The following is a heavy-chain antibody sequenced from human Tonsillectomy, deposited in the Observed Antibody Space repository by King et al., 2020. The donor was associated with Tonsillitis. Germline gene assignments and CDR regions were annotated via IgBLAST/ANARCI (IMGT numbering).Heavy chain of an antibody. V-gene: IGHV3-13*01. D-gene: IGHD1-1*01. CDR1: GFTFSSYD. CDR2: IGTAGDT. CDR3: ARSKDWNLDY. Sequence: VQLVESGGGLVQPGGSLRLSCAASGFTFSSYDMHWVRQATGKGLEWVSAIGTAGDTYYPGSVKGRFTISRENAKNSLDLQMDNLRAGDTAVYYWARSKDWNLDYWGQGTLVTVSS. J-gene: IGHJ4*02.